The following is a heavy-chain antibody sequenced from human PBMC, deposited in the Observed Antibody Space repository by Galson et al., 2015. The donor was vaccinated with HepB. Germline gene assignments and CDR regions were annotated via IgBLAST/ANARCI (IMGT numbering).Heavy chain of an antibody. CDR1: GFTFSCSA. CDR3: RLGYCTGGSCSSGSKVDH. CDR2: IRVKANNYAT. D-gene: IGHD2-15*01. Sequence: SLRLSCAASGFTFSCSAIHWVRQSSGKGLEWVGRIRVKANNYATAYGASLKGRFTISRDDSKNTAYLQMDSLKPDDTAVYYCRLGYCTGGSCSSGSKVDHWGQGTLVIVSS. J-gene: IGHJ4*02. V-gene: IGHV3-73*01.